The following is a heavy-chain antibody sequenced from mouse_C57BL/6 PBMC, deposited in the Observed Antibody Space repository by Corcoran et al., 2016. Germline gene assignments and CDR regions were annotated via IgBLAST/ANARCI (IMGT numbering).Heavy chain of an antibody. J-gene: IGHJ4*01. V-gene: IGHV9-3*01. Sequence: QIQLVQSGPELKKPGETVKISCKASGYTFTTYGMSWVKQAPGKGLKWMGWINTYSGVPTYADDFKGRFAFSLETSASTAYLQINNLKNEDTATYFCARTGTGDAMDYWGQGTSVTVSS. CDR3: ARTGTGDAMDY. CDR2: INTYSGVP. CDR1: GYTFTTYG. D-gene: IGHD4-1*01.